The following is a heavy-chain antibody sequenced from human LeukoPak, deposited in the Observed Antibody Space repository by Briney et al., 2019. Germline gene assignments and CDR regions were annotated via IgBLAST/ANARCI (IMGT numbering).Heavy chain of an antibody. CDR1: GGTFSSYA. CDR2: IIPIFGTA. D-gene: IGHD6-19*01. Sequence: ASVKVSCKASGGTFSSYAISWVRQAPGQGLEWMGGIIPIFGTANYAQKFQGRVTITADESTSTAYMELSSLRAEDTAVYYCADQVVAGDVKHAAFDIWGQGTMVTVSS. J-gene: IGHJ3*02. CDR3: ADQVVAGDVKHAAFDI. V-gene: IGHV1-69*13.